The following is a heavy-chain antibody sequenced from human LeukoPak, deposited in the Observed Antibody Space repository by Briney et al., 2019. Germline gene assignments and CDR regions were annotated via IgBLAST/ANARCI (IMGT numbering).Heavy chain of an antibody. CDR2: FDPEDGET. D-gene: IGHD3-16*02. CDR1: GYTLTELS. J-gene: IGHJ5*02. Sequence: GASVKVSCKVSGYTLTELSMHWVRQAPGKGLEWMGGFDPEDGETIYAQKFQGRVTMTEDTSTDTAYMELSSLRSKDTAVYYCATGRLRLGELSNWFDPWGQGTLVAVSS. CDR3: ATGRLRLGELSNWFDP. V-gene: IGHV1-24*01.